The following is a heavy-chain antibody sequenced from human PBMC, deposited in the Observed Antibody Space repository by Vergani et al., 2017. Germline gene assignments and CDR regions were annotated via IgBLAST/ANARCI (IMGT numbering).Heavy chain of an antibody. CDR2: ISGSGGST. CDR1: GFTFSSYA. Sequence: EVQLLESGGGLVQPGGSLRLSCAASGFTFSSYAMSWVRPAPGKGMEWVSAISGSGGSTYYADSVKGRFTISRDNSKNTLYLQMNSLRAEDTAVYYCAKGSTDSSSWYYFDYWGQGTLVTVSS. J-gene: IGHJ4*02. D-gene: IGHD6-13*01. CDR3: AKGSTDSSSWYYFDY. V-gene: IGHV3-23*01.